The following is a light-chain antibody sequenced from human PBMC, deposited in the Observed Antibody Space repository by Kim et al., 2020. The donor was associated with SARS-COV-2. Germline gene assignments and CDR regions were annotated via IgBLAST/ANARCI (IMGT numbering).Light chain of an antibody. V-gene: IGLV2-14*01. CDR1: SSDVGGYNY. CDR2: DVS. CDR3: SSYTSSSLLYV. J-gene: IGLJ1*01. Sequence: LTQPASVSGSPGQSITISCTGTSSDVGGYNYVSWYQQHPGKAPKLMIYDVSKRPSGVSNRFSGSKSGNTASLTISGLQAEDEADYYCSSYTSSSLLYVFGTGTKVTVL.